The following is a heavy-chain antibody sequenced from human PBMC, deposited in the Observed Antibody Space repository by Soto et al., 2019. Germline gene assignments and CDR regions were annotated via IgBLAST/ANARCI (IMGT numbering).Heavy chain of an antibody. D-gene: IGHD1-26*01. V-gene: IGHV3-74*01. J-gene: IGHJ3*02. Sequence: GGSLRLSCAASGFTFSSYWMHWVRQAPGKGLVWVAVINSDGSNTNYADSVKGRFTISRDNSKNTLYLQMNSLRAEDTAVYYCAKSQWELSSAFDIWGQGTMVTVSS. CDR1: GFTFSSYW. CDR3: AKSQWELSSAFDI. CDR2: INSDGSNT.